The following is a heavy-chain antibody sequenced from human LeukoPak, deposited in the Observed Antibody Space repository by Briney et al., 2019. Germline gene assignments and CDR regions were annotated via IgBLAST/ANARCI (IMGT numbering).Heavy chain of an antibody. D-gene: IGHD6-25*01. J-gene: IGHJ5*02. CDR2: INYTGST. CDR1: GFTFDDYG. CDR3: ARVAGYLPTRWFDP. V-gene: IGHV4-34*08. Sequence: GSLRLSCAASGFTFDDYGMSWVRQAPGKGLEWIGGINYTGSTSYNPSLKSRVTISVDTSQNQFFLLLTSVTAADTAVYYCARVAGYLPTRWFDPWGQGTHVTVSS.